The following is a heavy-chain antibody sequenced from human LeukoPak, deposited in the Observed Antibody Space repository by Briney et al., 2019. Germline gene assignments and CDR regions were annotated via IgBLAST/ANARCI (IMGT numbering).Heavy chain of an antibody. Sequence: PGGSLRLSCAASGFTFSTYGMSWVRQAPGKGLEWLSYISGSSSAINYADSVKGRFTISRDNAKNSLFLKMNSLRAEDTAVYYCATYRGYDRIFDYWGQGTLVPVSS. V-gene: IGHV3-48*01. CDR1: GFTFSTYG. CDR3: ATYRGYDRIFDY. D-gene: IGHD5-12*01. J-gene: IGHJ4*02. CDR2: ISGSSSAI.